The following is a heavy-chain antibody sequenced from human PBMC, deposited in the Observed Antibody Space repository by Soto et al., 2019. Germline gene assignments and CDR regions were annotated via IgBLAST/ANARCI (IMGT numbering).Heavy chain of an antibody. CDR1: GYTFSAYF. V-gene: IGHV1-2*02. CDR3: ARDSGIPGRYWYFGL. Sequence: QVPLVQSGAEVKKPGASVKVSCTTYGYTFSAYFLHWVRQAPGPGPEWMGFINPKRGGTDYAQQFQGRVTMTRDTSSSTGYMDRSGLTSDDTAIYYCARDSGIPGRYWYFGLWGRGTLVTVSS. CDR2: INPKRGGT. J-gene: IGHJ2*01. D-gene: IGHD2-21*01.